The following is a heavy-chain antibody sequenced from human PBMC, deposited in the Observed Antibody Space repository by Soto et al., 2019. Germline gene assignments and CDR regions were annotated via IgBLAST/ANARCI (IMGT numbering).Heavy chain of an antibody. CDR2: INPRDSDV. V-gene: IGHV5-51*01. D-gene: IGHD3-3*01. J-gene: IGHJ3*02. Sequence: GEPLKISCKGFDYTFAAYWIGWVRQMPGKGLEWMGVINPRDSDVKYSLPFEGQVTILADKSINTAFLQWRSLKASDTAMYSCARPDYTTDVWYHTYDIWGQGTMVTV. CDR3: ARPDYTTDVWYHTYDI. CDR1: DYTFAAYW.